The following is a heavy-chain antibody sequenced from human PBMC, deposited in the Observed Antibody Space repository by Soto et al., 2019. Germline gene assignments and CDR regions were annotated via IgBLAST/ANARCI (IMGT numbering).Heavy chain of an antibody. D-gene: IGHD5-18*01. J-gene: IGHJ6*02. CDR1: GGSISSGDYY. CDR3: ASFTGEDTAMVTSYYYSGMDV. CDR2: IYYSGST. V-gene: IGHV4-30-4*01. Sequence: PSETLSLTCTVSGGSISSGDYYWSWIRQPPVKGLEWIGYIYYSGSTYYNPSLKRRVTISVDTSKNQFSLKLSSVTAADTAVYYCASFTGEDTAMVTSYYYSGMDVWGQGTTLTVSS.